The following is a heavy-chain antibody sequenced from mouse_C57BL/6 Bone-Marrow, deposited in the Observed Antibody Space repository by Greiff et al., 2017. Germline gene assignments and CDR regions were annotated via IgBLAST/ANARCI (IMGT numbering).Heavy chain of an antibody. V-gene: IGHV1-15*01. J-gene: IGHJ4*01. D-gene: IGHD2-3*01. Sequence: VQLQQSGAELVRPGASVTLSCKASGYTFTDYEMHWVKQTPVHGLEWIGAIDPETGGTAYNQKFKGKAILTADKSSSTAYMELRSLTSEDSAVYYCTRRYESYFYYAMDYWGQGTSVTVSS. CDR2: IDPETGGT. CDR1: GYTFTDYE. CDR3: TRRYESYFYYAMDY.